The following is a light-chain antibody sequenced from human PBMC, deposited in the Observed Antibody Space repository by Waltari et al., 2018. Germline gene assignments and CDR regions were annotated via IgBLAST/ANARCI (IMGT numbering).Light chain of an antibody. V-gene: IGLV2-11*01. CDR2: DIN. CDR3: CSYVGSNIYWV. CDR1: SSDVGGHNY. J-gene: IGLJ3*02. Sequence: QSALTQPRSVSGSPGQSVTISCTGTSSDVGGHNYVSWYQQHPDKAPKLIIYDINKRPSGVPDRFSGSKSGNTASLTISGLQAEDEADYYCCSYVGSNIYWVFGGGTKLTVL.